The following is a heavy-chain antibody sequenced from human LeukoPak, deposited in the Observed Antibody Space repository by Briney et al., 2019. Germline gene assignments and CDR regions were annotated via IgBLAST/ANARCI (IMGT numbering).Heavy chain of an antibody. CDR3: AGENYDILTGVDY. V-gene: IGHV3-30*03. Sequence: PGGSLRLSCAASGFTFSSYGMHWVRQAPGKGLEWVAVISYDGSNKYYADSVKGRFTISRDNSKNTLYLQMNSLRAEDTAVYYCAGENYDILTGVDYWGQGTLVTVSS. CDR1: GFTFSSYG. J-gene: IGHJ4*02. D-gene: IGHD3-9*01. CDR2: ISYDGSNK.